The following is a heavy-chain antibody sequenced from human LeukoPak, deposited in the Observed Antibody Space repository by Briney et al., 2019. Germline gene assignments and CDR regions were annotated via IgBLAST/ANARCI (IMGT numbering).Heavy chain of an antibody. CDR1: GFIFSSYA. CDR2: ISGSGGST. D-gene: IGHD1-26*01. V-gene: IGHV3-23*01. J-gene: IGHJ3*02. CDR3: AKDLGGVGRRGAFDI. Sequence: PGGSLRLSCAASGFIFSSYAMSWVRQAPGKGLEWVSAISGSGGSTYYADSVKGRFTISRDNSKNTLYLQMNSLRAEDTAVYYCAKDLGGVGRRGAFDIWGQGTMVTVSS.